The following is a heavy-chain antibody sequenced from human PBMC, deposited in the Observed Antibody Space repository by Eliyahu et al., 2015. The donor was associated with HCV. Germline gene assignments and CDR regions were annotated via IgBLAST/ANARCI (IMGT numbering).Heavy chain of an antibody. CDR2: IWDDGTNK. CDR3: ARSDYNYGMDV. J-gene: IGHJ6*02. CDR1: GFTFSSXG. Sequence: QVQLVESGGGVVQPGRSLRLSCAAXGFTFSSXGMHWVRQAPGKGLEGVAVIWDDGTNKYYADSVKGRFTISRENSKNTLYLQMNSLRADDTAVYYCARSDYNYGMDVWGQGTTVTVSS. V-gene: IGHV3-33*01.